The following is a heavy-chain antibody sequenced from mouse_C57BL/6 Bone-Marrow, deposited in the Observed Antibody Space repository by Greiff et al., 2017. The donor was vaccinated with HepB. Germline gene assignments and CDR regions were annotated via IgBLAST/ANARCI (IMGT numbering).Heavy chain of an antibody. CDR3: ARGRGTD. CDR2: ISYDGSN. Sequence: EVKLMESGPGLVKPSQSLSLTCSVTGYSITSGYYWNWIRQFPGNKLEWMGYISYDGSNNYNPSLKNRISITRDTSKNQLFLKLNSVTTEDTATYYCARGRGTDWGQGTTLTVSS. D-gene: IGHD3-3*01. J-gene: IGHJ2*01. V-gene: IGHV3-6*01. CDR1: GYSITSGYY.